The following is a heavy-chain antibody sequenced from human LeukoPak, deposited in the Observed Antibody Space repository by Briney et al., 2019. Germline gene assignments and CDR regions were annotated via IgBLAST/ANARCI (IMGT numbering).Heavy chain of an antibody. CDR3: ATVTEYCFGGSCYLGWFDP. Sequence: KSSETLSLTCTVSGGSISSSSYYWGWIRQPPGKGLEWIGSIYYSGSTNYNPSLKSRVTISADTSKNQFSLKLSSVTAADTAVYYCATVTEYCFGGSCYLGWFDPWGQGTLVTVSS. CDR1: GGSISSSSYY. J-gene: IGHJ5*02. CDR2: IYYSGST. D-gene: IGHD2-15*01. V-gene: IGHV4-39*07.